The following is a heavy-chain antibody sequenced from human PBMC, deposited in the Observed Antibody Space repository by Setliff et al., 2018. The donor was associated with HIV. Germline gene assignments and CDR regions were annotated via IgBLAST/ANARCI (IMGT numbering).Heavy chain of an antibody. V-gene: IGHV3-48*04. J-gene: IGHJ4*02. CDR3: MYGGRTATTH. CDR2: TSSSGATI. CDR1: GFTFSSYS. Sequence: PGGSLRLSCAASGFTFSSYSMNWVRQAPGKGLDWVSYTSSSGATIYYADSVKGRFTIYRDNTKNSLYLQMNILRTEDTAVYYCMYGGRTATTHWGQGTLVTVSS. D-gene: IGHD2-15*01.